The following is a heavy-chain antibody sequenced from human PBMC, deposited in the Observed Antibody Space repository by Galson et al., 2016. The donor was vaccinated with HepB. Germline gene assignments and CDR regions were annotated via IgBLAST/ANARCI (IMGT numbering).Heavy chain of an antibody. J-gene: IGHJ6*03. Sequence: SLRLSCAASGFTFSSYGMHWVRQAPGKGLEWVAVIWLDGSNQYYADSVKGRFTISRDNSKNTLYLQVNSLRAEDTAVYFCARRGATVTTGYYYMDVWGKGTTVTVSS. CDR2: IWLDGSNQ. CDR1: GFTFSSYG. V-gene: IGHV3-33*01. D-gene: IGHD4-17*01. CDR3: ARRGATVTTGYYYMDV.